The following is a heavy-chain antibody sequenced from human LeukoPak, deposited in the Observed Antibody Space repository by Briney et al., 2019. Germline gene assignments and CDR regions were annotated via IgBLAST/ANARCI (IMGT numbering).Heavy chain of an antibody. CDR2: INSDGSSR. Sequence: GGSLRLSCAASGFTFSNYWMHWVRQAPGKGLVWVSRINSDGSSRNYADSVKGRFTISRDNAKNTLYLQMNSLRAKDTAVYYCARVLNSGYSSSWYSIHYYGMDVWGQGTTVTVSS. V-gene: IGHV3-74*01. CDR3: ARVLNSGYSSSWYSIHYYGMDV. D-gene: IGHD6-13*01. J-gene: IGHJ6*02. CDR1: GFTFSNYW.